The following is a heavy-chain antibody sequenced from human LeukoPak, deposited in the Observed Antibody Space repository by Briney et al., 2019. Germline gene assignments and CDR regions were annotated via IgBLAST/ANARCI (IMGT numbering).Heavy chain of an antibody. Sequence: PGGSLRLSCAASGFTFSSYWMRWVRQAPGKGLVWVSRINSDGSSTSYADSVKGRFTISRDNAKNTLYLQMNSLRAEDTAVYYCARGSLRVGATTYGMDVWGQGTTVTVSS. CDR2: INSDGSST. D-gene: IGHD1-26*01. V-gene: IGHV3-74*01. CDR3: ARGSLRVGATTYGMDV. CDR1: GFTFSSYW. J-gene: IGHJ6*02.